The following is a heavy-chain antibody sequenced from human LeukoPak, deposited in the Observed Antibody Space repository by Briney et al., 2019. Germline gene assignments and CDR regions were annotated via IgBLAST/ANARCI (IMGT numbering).Heavy chain of an antibody. Sequence: SVKVSCKASGGTSSSYAISWVRQAPGQGLEWMGGIIPIFGTANYAQKFQGRVTITADESTSTAYMELSSLRSEDTAVYYCASTHRDHMDDGFDYWGQGTLVTVSS. V-gene: IGHV1-69*13. J-gene: IGHJ4*02. D-gene: IGHD2-21*01. CDR2: IIPIFGTA. CDR1: GGTSSSYA. CDR3: ASTHRDHMDDGFDY.